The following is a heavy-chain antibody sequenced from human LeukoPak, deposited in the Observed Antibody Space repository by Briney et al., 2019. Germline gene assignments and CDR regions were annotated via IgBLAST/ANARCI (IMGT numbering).Heavy chain of an antibody. CDR3: AREEGPLDY. J-gene: IGHJ4*02. CDR2: IYSGGST. Sequence: GGSLRLSCAASGFTFSSYAMHWVRQAPGKGLEWVSVIYSGGSTYYADSVKGRFTISRDNSKNTLYLQMNSLRAEDTAVYYCAREEGPLDYWGQGTLVTVSS. CDR1: GFTFSSYA. V-gene: IGHV3-66*01.